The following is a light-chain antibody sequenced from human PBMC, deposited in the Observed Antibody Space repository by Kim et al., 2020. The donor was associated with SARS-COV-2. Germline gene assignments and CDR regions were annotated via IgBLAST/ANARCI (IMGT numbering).Light chain of an antibody. Sequence: QSVLTQPPSVSGAPGQRVTISCTGSSSNIGAGYDVHWYQQLPGTAPSLLIYGNNNRPSGVPDRFSGSKSGTSASLAITGLQGEDEADYYFQSYDSSLRGVVFGGGTQLTVL. CDR1: SSNIGAGYD. J-gene: IGLJ2*01. CDR2: GNN. CDR3: QSYDSSLRGVV. V-gene: IGLV1-40*01.